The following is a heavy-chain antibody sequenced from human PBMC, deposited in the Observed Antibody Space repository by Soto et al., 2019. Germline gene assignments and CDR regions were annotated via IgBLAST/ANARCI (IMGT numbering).Heavy chain of an antibody. CDR3: ARARRVGYCSSTSCFYFDY. V-gene: IGHV4-4*02. Sequence: SETLSLTCAVSGGSISSSNWWSWVRQPPGKGLEWSGEIYHSGSTNYNPSLKSRVTISVDKSKNQFSLKLSSVTAADTAVYYCARARRVGYCSSTSCFYFDYWGRGTLLTVSS. D-gene: IGHD2-2*03. CDR1: GGSISSSNW. J-gene: IGHJ4*02. CDR2: IYHSGST.